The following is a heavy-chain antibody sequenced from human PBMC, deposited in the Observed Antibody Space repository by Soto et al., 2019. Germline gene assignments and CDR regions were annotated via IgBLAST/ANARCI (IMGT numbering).Heavy chain of an antibody. V-gene: IGHV4-39*07. Sequence: SETLSLTCTVSGGSISSSSYYWGWIRQPPGKGLEWIGSIYYSGSTYYNPSLKSRITISIDTSKNQFSLQLRSVTAADTAVYYCARGNVRKPNTLYYASDSMRQNWFDPWGQGSLVTVPQ. CDR1: GGSISSSSYY. D-gene: IGHD3-10*01. CDR3: ARGNVRKPNTLYYASDSMRQNWFDP. J-gene: IGHJ5*02. CDR2: IYYSGST.